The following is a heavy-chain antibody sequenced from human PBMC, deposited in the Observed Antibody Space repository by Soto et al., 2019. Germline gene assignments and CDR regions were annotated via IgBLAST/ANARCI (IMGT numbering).Heavy chain of an antibody. D-gene: IGHD6-19*01. CDR1: VGSISSYY. Sequence: SETLSLTCTVSVGSISSYYWSWIRQPAGKGLEWIGRIYTSGSTNYNPSLKSRVTMSVDTSKNQFSLKLSSVTAADTAVYYCARHIAVAGTSWLDPWGQGTLVTVSS. J-gene: IGHJ5*02. V-gene: IGHV4-4*07. CDR2: IYTSGST. CDR3: ARHIAVAGTSWLDP.